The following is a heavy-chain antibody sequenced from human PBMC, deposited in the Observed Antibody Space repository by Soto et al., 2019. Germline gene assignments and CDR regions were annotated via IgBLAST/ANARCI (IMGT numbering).Heavy chain of an antibody. V-gene: IGHV3-23*01. CDR3: AKDIVVVVAASWAHAFDI. D-gene: IGHD2-15*01. Sequence: EVPLLESGGGLVQPGGSLRLSCAASGFTFSSYAMSWVRQAPGKGLEWVSAISGSGGSTYYADSVKGRFTISRDNSKNTLYLQMNSLRAEDTAVYYCAKDIVVVVAASWAHAFDIWGQGTMVTVSS. CDR1: GFTFSSYA. CDR2: ISGSGGST. J-gene: IGHJ3*02.